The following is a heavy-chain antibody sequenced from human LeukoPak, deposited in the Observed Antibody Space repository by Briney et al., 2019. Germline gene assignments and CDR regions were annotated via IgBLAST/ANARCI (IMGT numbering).Heavy chain of an antibody. CDR1: GFTFSSYA. CDR2: ISYDGSNK. V-gene: IGHV3-30*01. CDR3: ARDWFGFDY. Sequence: GGSLRLSCAAPGFTFSSYAMHWVRQAPGKGLEWVAVISYDGSNKYYADSVKGRFTISRDNSKNTLYLQMNSLRAEDTAVYYCARDWFGFDYRGQGTLVTVSS. D-gene: IGHD3-10*01. J-gene: IGHJ4*02.